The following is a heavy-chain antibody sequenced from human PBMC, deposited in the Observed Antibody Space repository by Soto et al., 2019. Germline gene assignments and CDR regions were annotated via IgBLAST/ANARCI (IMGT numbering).Heavy chain of an antibody. J-gene: IGHJ5*02. V-gene: IGHV4-59*12. Sequence: PAETLSLTCTFSGSSIIDYYWTWIRQSPERGLEWMGYIPYSGSAKYNASLNSRLTMSVDGSKSQFSMKMASVTAEDTAVYYCARRVGGSGLNWFDPWGQGTLVTVSS. CDR3: ARRVGGSGLNWFDP. D-gene: IGHD6-19*01. CDR1: GSSIIDYY. CDR2: IPYSGSA.